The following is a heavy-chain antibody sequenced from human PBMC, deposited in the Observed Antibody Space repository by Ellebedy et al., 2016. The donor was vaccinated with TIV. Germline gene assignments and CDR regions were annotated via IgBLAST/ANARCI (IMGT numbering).Heavy chain of an antibody. V-gene: IGHV4-59*05. Sequence: SETLSLTCTVSGGSISSYYWSRIRQPPGQGLEWIGSIYYSGSTYYKPSLKSRVTISVDTSKNQFSLKLSSVTAADTAVYYCARGRRIIGGYYLDYWGQGTLVTVSS. CDR2: IYYSGST. D-gene: IGHD3-22*01. J-gene: IGHJ4*02. CDR1: GGSISSYY. CDR3: ARGRRIIGGYYLDY.